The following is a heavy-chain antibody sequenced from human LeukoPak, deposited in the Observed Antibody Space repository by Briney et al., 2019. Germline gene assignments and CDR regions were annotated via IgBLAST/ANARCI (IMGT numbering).Heavy chain of an antibody. CDR2: INHSGST. J-gene: IGHJ4*02. CDR1: GGSFSGYY. CDR3: ARDHITMVRGGTGFDY. D-gene: IGHD3-10*01. Sequence: SETLSLTCAVYGGSFSGYYWSWIRQPPGKGLEWMGEINHSGSTNYNPSLKSRVTISVDTSRNQFSLKLSSVTAADMAVYYCARDHITMVRGGTGFDYWGQGTLVTVSS. V-gene: IGHV4-34*01.